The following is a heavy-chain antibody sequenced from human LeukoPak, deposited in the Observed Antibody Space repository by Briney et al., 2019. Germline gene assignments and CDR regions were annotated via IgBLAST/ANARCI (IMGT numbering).Heavy chain of an antibody. CDR3: ARDFESGSYYNY. CDR2: INVGNGNT. Sequence: ASVKVSCTASGYTFTNHAMHWVRQAPGQRLEWMGWINVGNGNTKYSQKFQGRVTITRDTSASTAYMELSSLRSEDTAVYYCARDFESGSYYNYWGQGTLVTVSS. D-gene: IGHD1-26*01. CDR1: GYTFTNHA. V-gene: IGHV1-3*01. J-gene: IGHJ4*02.